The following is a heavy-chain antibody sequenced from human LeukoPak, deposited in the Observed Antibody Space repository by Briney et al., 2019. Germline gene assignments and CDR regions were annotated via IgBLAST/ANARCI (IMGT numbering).Heavy chain of an antibody. J-gene: IGHJ4*02. D-gene: IGHD2-8*01. CDR3: AKPGSISRYCTNGLCYDFDY. V-gene: IGHV3-23*01. Sequence: GGTLRLSCAASGFTFSSYGMSWVRQAPGKGLEWVSVISGSGGSTYYADSVKGRFTISRDNSKNTLNLQMNSLRAEDTAVYFCAKPGSISRYCTNGLCYDFDYWGQGTLVTVSS. CDR2: ISGSGGST. CDR1: GFTFSSYG.